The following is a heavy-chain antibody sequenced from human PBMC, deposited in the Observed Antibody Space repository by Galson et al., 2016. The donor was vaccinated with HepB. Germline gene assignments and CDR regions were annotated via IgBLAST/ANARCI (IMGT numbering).Heavy chain of an antibody. J-gene: IGHJ3*01. D-gene: IGHD3-22*01. CDR3: ARVSDSSTYYGYGAFDL. CDR1: GFTVSNY. CDR2: IYSGGST. Sequence: SLRLSCAASGFTVSNYMSWVRQAPGKGLEWVSIIYSGGSTYYADSVNGRFTTSRDISKNTLYFQMNSLRAEDTAVYYCARVSDSSTYYGYGAFDLWGQGTRVTVSS. V-gene: IGHV3-66*02.